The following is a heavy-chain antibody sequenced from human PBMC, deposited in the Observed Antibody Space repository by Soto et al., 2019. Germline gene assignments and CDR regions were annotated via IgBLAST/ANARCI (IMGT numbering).Heavy chain of an antibody. D-gene: IGHD2-2*01. J-gene: IGHJ6*02. CDR1: GGTFSSYA. CDR2: IIPIFGTA. Sequence: ASVKVSCKASGGTFSSYAISWVRQAPGQGLEWMGGIIPIFGTANYAQKFQGRVTITADKSTSTAYMELSSLRSEDTAVYYCARDNCSSTGCYYPFYYYGMDVWGQGTTVTVSS. V-gene: IGHV1-69*06. CDR3: ARDNCSSTGCYYPFYYYGMDV.